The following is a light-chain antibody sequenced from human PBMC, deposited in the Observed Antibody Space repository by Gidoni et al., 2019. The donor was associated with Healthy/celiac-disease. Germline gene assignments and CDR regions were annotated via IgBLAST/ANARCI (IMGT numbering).Light chain of an antibody. J-gene: IGLJ2*01. V-gene: IGLV3-1*01. Sequence: SYELTQPPSVSVSPGQTASITCSGDKLGDKYACWYQQKQGQSPVLVIYQDSKRPSGIPERFSGSNTGNTATLTISGTQAMDEADYYSQAWDSAKVVFGGGTKLTVL. CDR1: KLGDKY. CDR2: QDS. CDR3: QAWDSAKVV.